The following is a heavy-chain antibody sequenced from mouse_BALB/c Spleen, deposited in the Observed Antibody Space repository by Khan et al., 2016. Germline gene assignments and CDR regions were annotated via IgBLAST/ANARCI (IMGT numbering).Heavy chain of an antibody. D-gene: IGHD1-2*01. CDR1: GFDFSRYW. V-gene: IGHV4-1*02. J-gene: IGHJ3*01. CDR3: VRVGDYGYCAY. Sequence: EVKLLESGGGLVQPGGSLKLSCAASGFDFSRYWMSWVRQAPGKGLEWIGEINPDSSTINYTPSLKDKFIISRDNAKNTLYLQKSEVRSEETAIYDSVRVGDYGYCAYGGRGTLVTVSA. CDR2: INPDSSTI.